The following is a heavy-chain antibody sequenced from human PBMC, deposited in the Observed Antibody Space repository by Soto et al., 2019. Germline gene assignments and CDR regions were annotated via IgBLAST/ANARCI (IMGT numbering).Heavy chain of an antibody. CDR1: WGSITSTSYY. CDR3: ARGYSFDY. CDR2: IYYTGST. Sequence: SLTCTVSWGSITSTSYYWGWIRQPPGKGLEWIGSIYYTGSTDYNPSVKSRVIISVDTSKNQFFLKLSSVTAADTAVYYCARGYSFDYWGQGTLVTVSS. V-gene: IGHV4-39*01. J-gene: IGHJ4*02.